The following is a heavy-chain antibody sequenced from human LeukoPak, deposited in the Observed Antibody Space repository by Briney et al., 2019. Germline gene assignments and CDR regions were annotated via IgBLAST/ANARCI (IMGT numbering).Heavy chain of an antibody. Sequence: PGGSLRLSCAASGFTFSSYAMSWVRQAPGKGLEWVSAISGSGGSTYYADSVKGRFTISRDNSKNTLYLQMNSLRAEDTAVYYCARLKRGYSYGYLYYYMDVWGKGTTVTVSS. J-gene: IGHJ6*03. CDR2: ISGSGGST. CDR3: ARLKRGYSYGYLYYYMDV. CDR1: GFTFSSYA. D-gene: IGHD5-18*01. V-gene: IGHV3-23*01.